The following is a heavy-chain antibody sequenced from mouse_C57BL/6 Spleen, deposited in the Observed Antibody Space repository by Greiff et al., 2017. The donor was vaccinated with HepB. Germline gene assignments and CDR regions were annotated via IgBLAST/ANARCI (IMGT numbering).Heavy chain of an antibody. CDR3: ARSDLLLRYWYFDV. J-gene: IGHJ1*03. D-gene: IGHD1-1*01. Sequence: EVQWVESGGGLVKPGGSLKLSCAASGFTFSDYGMHWVRQAPEKGLEWVAYISSGSSTIYYADTVKGRFTISRDNAKNTLFLQMTSLRSEDTAMYYCARSDLLLRYWYFDVWGTGTTVTVSS. CDR2: ISSGSSTI. V-gene: IGHV5-17*01. CDR1: GFTFSDYG.